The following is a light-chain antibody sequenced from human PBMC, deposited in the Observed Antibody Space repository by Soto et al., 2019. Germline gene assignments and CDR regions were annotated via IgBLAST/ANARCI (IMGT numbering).Light chain of an antibody. Sequence: EIVLTQSPATLSVSPGESATLSCRASQSVSRYIAWYQHKPGQAPRLLVYDASDRAAGVPARFSGSGSGTDFTLTISSLEPEDFAIYYCQHRSNWPLTFGGGTKVDIK. CDR2: DAS. J-gene: IGKJ4*01. V-gene: IGKV3-11*01. CDR3: QHRSNWPLT. CDR1: QSVSRY.